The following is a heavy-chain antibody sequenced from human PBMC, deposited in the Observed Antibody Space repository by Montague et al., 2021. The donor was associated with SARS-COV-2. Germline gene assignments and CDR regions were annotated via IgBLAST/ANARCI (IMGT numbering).Heavy chain of an antibody. CDR3: ARGGEWSSSSLPDY. V-gene: IGHV3-13*04. CDR2: IGIGGDT. CDR1: GFALSDYY. Sequence: SLRLSCAASGFALSDYYMAWIRQAPGKGLEWVSAIGIGGDTYYLGSVKGRFIISRENAKNSLYLQMNSLRVGDTAVYYCARGGEWSSSSLPDYWGQGTLVTVSS. D-gene: IGHD6-6*01. J-gene: IGHJ4*02.